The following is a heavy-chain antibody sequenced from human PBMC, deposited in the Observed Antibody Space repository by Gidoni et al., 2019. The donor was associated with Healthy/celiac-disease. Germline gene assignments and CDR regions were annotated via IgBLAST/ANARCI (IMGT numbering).Heavy chain of an antibody. Sequence: EVQLLESGGGLVQPGGSLRLSCAPSGFPFSTYAMSWVRQAPGKGLEWISAISGSGGSTYYADSVKGRFTISRDNSKNTLYLQMNSLRAEDTAVYYCAKGVAGTYWPGSDGGFDYWGQGTLVTVSS. CDR1: GFPFSTYA. V-gene: IGHV3-23*01. CDR3: AKGVAGTYWPGSDGGFDY. D-gene: IGHD6-19*01. J-gene: IGHJ4*02. CDR2: ISGSGGST.